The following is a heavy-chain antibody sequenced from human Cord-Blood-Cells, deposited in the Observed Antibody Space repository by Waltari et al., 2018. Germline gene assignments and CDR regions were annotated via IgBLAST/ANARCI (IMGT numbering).Heavy chain of an antibody. CDR2: RKSKTDGGTT. J-gene: IGHJ4*02. V-gene: IGHV3-15*01. Sequence: EVQLVESGGGLVKPGGSLRLSCSASGLTFSNAWMSWVRRAPGDGLECVGRRKSKTDGGTTDCAAPVKGRFTIARDESRNTLYLQMNSLKTEDTAVYYCTGWFRELGYWGQGTLVTVSS. D-gene: IGHD3-10*01. CDR3: TGWFRELGY. CDR1: GLTFSNAW.